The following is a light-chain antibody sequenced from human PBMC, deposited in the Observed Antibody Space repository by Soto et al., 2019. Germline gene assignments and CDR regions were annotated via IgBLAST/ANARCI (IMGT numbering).Light chain of an antibody. CDR3: QHYNDWPT. CDR1: QSVSSN. V-gene: IGKV3-15*01. J-gene: IGKJ1*01. CDR2: GAS. Sequence: EIVMTQSPATLSVSLGGRATLSCRASQSVSSNLAWYQLKPGQAPRLLIYGASTRATGIPARFSGSGSGTEFTLTISSLQSEDFAVYYCQHYNDWPTFGQGTKVDIK.